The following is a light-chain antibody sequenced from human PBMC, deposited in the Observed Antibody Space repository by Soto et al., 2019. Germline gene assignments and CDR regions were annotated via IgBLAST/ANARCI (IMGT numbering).Light chain of an antibody. V-gene: IGLV2-14*01. CDR3: SSYTSRSTVV. CDR1: SSDVGSYNY. J-gene: IGLJ2*01. CDR2: DVS. Sequence: QSALTQPASVSGSPGQSITISCTGTSSDVGSYNYVSWYQQHPGKAPKLMIYDVSYRPSGVSNRFSGSKSGNTASLTISGLQAEDEADYYCSSYTSRSTVVFGGGTQLTVL.